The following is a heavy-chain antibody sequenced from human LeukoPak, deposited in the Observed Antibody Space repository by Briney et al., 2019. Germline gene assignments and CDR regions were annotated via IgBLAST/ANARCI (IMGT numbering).Heavy chain of an antibody. Sequence: GGSLRLSCAASGFTVSSNYMSWVRQAPGKGLGWVSVIYSGGSTYYADSVKGRFIISRDNSKNTLYLQMKSLRAEDTAVYYCARDSHWYSSGQPGHFDYWGQGTLVTVSS. CDR1: GFTVSSNY. D-gene: IGHD6-19*01. CDR2: IYSGGST. J-gene: IGHJ4*02. V-gene: IGHV3-66*01. CDR3: ARDSHWYSSGQPGHFDY.